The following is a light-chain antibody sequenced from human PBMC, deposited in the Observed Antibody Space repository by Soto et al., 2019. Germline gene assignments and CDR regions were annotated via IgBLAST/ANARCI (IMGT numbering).Light chain of an antibody. J-gene: IGLJ2*01. CDR2: DVS. V-gene: IGLV2-14*01. CDR1: SSDIGSYNY. CDR3: SSYSSSATLVV. Sequence: QSALTQPASVSGSPGQSITLSCTGTSSDIGSYNYVSWYQQHPGKAPKLMIFDVSNRPSGVSNRFSGSKSGNTASLTISGLQADDEADYYCSSYSSSATLVVFGGGTKLTVL.